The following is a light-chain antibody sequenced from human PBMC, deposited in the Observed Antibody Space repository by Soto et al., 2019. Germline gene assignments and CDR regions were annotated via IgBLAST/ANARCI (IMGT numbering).Light chain of an antibody. J-gene: IGKJ1*01. CDR3: QHYNSYSEA. V-gene: IGKV1-5*03. Sequence: IRMTQKTSTLSGSLGDRFTIGCLASQTVSSWLAWYQQKPGKAPKLLIYKASTLKSGVPSRFSGSGSGTEFTLTISSLQPDDFATYYCQHYNSYSEAFGQGTNV. CDR2: KAS. CDR1: QTVSSW.